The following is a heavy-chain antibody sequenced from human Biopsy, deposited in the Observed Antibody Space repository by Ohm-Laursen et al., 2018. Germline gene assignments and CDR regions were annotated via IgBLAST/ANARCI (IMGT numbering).Heavy chain of an antibody. V-gene: IGHV1-2*06. CDR1: GYTFTGHS. J-gene: IGHJ3*01. Sequence: SVKVSCKASGYTFTGHSCHWVRQAPGHRLGWVGQIDPNSDDTKYAQKFQGRIAMTTETSITTAYLEVSSLTSDDAAVYFCARASAYGVFDVWGQGTIVTVSS. CDR3: ARASAYGVFDV. D-gene: IGHD4/OR15-4a*01. CDR2: IDPNSDDT.